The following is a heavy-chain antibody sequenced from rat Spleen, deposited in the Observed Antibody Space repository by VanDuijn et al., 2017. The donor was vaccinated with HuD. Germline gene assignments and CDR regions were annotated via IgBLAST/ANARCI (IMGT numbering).Heavy chain of an antibody. CDR1: GFPFSKFD. V-gene: IGHV5S13*01. Sequence: EVQLVESGGGLVQPGRSLKLSCAASGFPFSKFDMAWVRQAPTKGLEWVASISPSGGNTYYRDSMKGRFTVSRDNVKNTLYLEMNSLRSEDTAMYYCAAWRYYNPDYWGQGVMVTVSS. J-gene: IGHJ2*01. CDR3: AAWRYYNPDY. CDR2: ISPSGGNT. D-gene: IGHD1-12*01.